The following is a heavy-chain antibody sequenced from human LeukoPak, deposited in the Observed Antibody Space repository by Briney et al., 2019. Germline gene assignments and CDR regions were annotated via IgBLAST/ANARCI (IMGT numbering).Heavy chain of an antibody. D-gene: IGHD5-18*01. CDR3: ARDSVTHDAFDI. V-gene: IGHV3-21*01. CDR2: ISSSSSYI. Sequence: PGRSLRLSCAASGFTFSSYSMNWVRQAPGKGLEWVSSISSSSSYIYYADSVKGRFTISRDNAKNSLYLQMNSLRAEDTAVYYCARDSVTHDAFDIWGQGTMVTVSS. J-gene: IGHJ3*02. CDR1: GFTFSSYS.